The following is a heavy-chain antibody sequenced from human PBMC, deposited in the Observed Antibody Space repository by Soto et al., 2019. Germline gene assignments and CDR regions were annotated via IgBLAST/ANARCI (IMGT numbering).Heavy chain of an antibody. Sequence: GGSLRLSCAASGFTFSSYGMHWVRQAPGKGLEWVAVISYDGSNKYYADSVKGRFTISRDNSKNTLYLQMNSLRAEDTAVYYCARDLVDYDSSGYYYVPQMIDYWGQGTLVTVS. CDR2: ISYDGSNK. V-gene: IGHV3-30*03. CDR3: ARDLVDYDSSGYYYVPQMIDY. J-gene: IGHJ4*02. D-gene: IGHD3-22*01. CDR1: GFTFSSYG.